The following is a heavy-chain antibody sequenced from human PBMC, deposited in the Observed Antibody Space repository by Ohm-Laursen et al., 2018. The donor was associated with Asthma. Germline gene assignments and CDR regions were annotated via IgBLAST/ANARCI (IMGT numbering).Heavy chain of an antibody. CDR2: TYYRAKWYN. CDR3: ARSGHTVTTSGWFDP. D-gene: IGHD4-17*01. V-gene: IGHV6-1*01. Sequence: TLSLTCAISGDSVSSNSAAWNWIRQSPSRGLEWLGRTYYRAKWYNDYAVSVKSRITINPDTYKNQFSLQLNSATPEDTAVFYCARSGHTVTTSGWFDPWGQGTLVTVSS. J-gene: IGHJ5*02. CDR1: GDSVSSNSAA.